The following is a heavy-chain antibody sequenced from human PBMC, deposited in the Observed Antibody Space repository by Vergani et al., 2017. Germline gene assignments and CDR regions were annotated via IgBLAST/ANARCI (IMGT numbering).Heavy chain of an antibody. V-gene: IGHV3-11*04. J-gene: IGHJ3*02. CDR3: ARPSAPGDYDALDI. CDR2: IASSDTTV. Sequence: QVQLVESGGGLVKPGGYLRLSCTASGFFFSDYYMSWLRQAPGKGLEWISYIASSDTTVYYADSVKGRFTISRDNAKNSLYLEMNSLRAEDTAVYYCARPSAPGDYDALDIWGQGTMVTVSS. D-gene: IGHD4-17*01. CDR1: GFFFSDYY.